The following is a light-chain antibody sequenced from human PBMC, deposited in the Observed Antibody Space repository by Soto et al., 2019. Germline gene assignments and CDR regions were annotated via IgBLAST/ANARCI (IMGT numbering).Light chain of an antibody. CDR3: QQYNNWPPWT. CDR2: GAS. V-gene: IGKV3-15*01. Sequence: EIVMTQSPATLSVSPGERATLSCRASQSVSSNLAWYQQKPGQAPRLLIYGASTRATGIPARFSGSGSETDFPLTFSSLQSEDFAVFSCQQYNNWPPWTFGKGTKV. J-gene: IGKJ1*01. CDR1: QSVSSN.